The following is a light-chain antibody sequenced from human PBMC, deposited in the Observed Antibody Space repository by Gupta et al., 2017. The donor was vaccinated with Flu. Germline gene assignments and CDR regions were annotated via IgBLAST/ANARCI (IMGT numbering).Light chain of an antibody. V-gene: IGKV1-39*01. CDR1: QSVRNS. CDR3: QQSYTTPRT. CDR2: DAS. J-gene: IGKJ1*01. Sequence: DIQLTPSPSSESASVGDRVTITCRASQSVRNSLNWYQQKPGKAPKLLIYDASTLQRGVPSRFSGSGAGTDFTLTISSLQPEDFATYYCQQSYTTPRTFGQGTRVQIK.